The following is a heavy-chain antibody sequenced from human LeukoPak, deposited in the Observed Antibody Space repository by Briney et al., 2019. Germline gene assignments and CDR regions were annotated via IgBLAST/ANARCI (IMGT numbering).Heavy chain of an antibody. CDR2: IYHSGST. D-gene: IGHD2-2*01. J-gene: IGHJ6*03. V-gene: IGHV4-38-2*02. CDR1: GYSISSGYY. Sequence: KPSETLSLTCTVSGYSISSGYYWGWIRQPPGTGLEWIGSIYHSGSTYYNPSLKSRVTISVDTSKNQFSLKLSSVTAADTAVYYCARDLRDKGYCSSTSCYGYYYYYYMDVWGKGTTVTVSS. CDR3: ARDLRDKGYCSSTSCYGYYYYYYMDV.